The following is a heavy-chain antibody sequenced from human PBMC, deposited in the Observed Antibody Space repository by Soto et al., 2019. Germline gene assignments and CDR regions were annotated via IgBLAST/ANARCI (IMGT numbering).Heavy chain of an antibody. D-gene: IGHD3-16*01. J-gene: IGHJ4*02. CDR2: ISSSGSTI. Sequence: SLILSCAASGFTFSSYEMNWVRPAPGKGLEWVSYISSSGSTIYYADSVKGRFTISRDNAKNSLYLQMNSLRAEDTAVYYCARSLGDQRGVFDYWGQGTLVTVSS. CDR1: GFTFSSYE. V-gene: IGHV3-48*03. CDR3: ARSLGDQRGVFDY.